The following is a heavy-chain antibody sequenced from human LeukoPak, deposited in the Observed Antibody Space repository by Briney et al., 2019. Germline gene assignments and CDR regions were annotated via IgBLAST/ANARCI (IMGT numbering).Heavy chain of an antibody. CDR2: IYYSGTT. V-gene: IGHV4-39*07. D-gene: IGHD3-22*01. J-gene: IGHJ5*02. CDR3: ARVWRAGVLTYYYDSSGYWFDP. Sequence: PSETLSLTCTVSGGSISSNSHYWGWIRQSPGTGLEWIGSIYYSGTTYYNPSLKSRVTISIDTFKNQFSLKLSSVTAADTAVYYCARVWRAGVLTYYYDSSGYWFDPWGQGTLVTVSS. CDR1: GGSISSNSHY.